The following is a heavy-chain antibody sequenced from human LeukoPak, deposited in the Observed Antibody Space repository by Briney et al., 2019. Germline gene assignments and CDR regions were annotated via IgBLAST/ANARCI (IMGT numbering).Heavy chain of an antibody. Sequence: GASVKVSCKASGYTFTSYDINWVRQATGQGLEWMGWMNPNSGNTGYAQKFQGRVTMTRDTSISTAYMELSRLRSDDTAVYYCARDRGTVTTNYYYYMDVWGKGTTVTVSS. J-gene: IGHJ6*03. CDR1: GYTFTSYD. D-gene: IGHD4-17*01. CDR3: ARDRGTVTTNYYYYMDV. CDR2: MNPNSGNT. V-gene: IGHV1-8*02.